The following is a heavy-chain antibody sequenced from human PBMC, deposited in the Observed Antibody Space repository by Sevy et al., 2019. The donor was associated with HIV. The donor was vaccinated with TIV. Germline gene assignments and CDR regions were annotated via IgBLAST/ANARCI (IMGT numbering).Heavy chain of an antibody. D-gene: IGHD5-18*01. Sequence: SGNPSLTCTVSGEPVRRGSYHWILIRQPPGKGFECLGYMYYYGNPNPHPSLRSRVTMSVDTSENQFSLKLTSVTAADTAVYYCARRRTALVAGHYYGLDVWGEGTTVTVSS. CDR1: GEPVRRGSYH. J-gene: IGHJ6*04. V-gene: IGHV4-61*01. CDR3: ARRRTALVAGHYYGLDV. CDR2: MYYYGNP.